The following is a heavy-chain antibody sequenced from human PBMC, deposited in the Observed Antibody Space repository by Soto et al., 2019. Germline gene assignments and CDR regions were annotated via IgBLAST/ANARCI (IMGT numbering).Heavy chain of an antibody. CDR3: AKDPTAQTPDAFDI. CDR2: ISWNSGSI. J-gene: IGHJ3*02. V-gene: IGHV3-9*01. CDR1: GFTFSYYA. Sequence: PVGSLRLSCAASGFTFSYYAMHWVRQAPGKGLEWVSGISWNSGSIGYADSVKGRFTISRDNAKNSLYLQMNSLRAEDTAVYYCAKDPTAQTPDAFDIWGQGTMVTVSS.